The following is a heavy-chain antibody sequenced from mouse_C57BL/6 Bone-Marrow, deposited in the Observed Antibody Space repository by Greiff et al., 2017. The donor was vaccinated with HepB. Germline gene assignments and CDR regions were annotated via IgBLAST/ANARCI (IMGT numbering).Heavy chain of an antibody. D-gene: IGHD3-2*02. CDR1: GFNIKNTY. J-gene: IGHJ4*01. CDR2: IDPANGNT. V-gene: IGHV14-3*01. CDR3: ARSDSSGYEYYAMDY. Sequence: EVQGVESVAELVRPGASVKLSCTASGFNIKNTYMHWVKQRPEQGLEWIGRIDPANGNTKYAPKFQGKATITADTSSNTAYLQLSSLTSEDTAIYYCARSDSSGYEYYAMDYWGQGTSVTVSS.